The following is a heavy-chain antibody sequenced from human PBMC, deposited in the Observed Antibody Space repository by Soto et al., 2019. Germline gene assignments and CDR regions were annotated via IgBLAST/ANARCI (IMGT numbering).Heavy chain of an antibody. Sequence: QVQLVQSGAEVQKPGASVKVSCKASGYTFTSYYMHWVRQAPGQGLEWMGIINPSGGSTSYAQKFQGRVTMTRDTSTSTVYMELSSLRSEDMAVYYCARDAVVVPAAIGAPADYWGQGTLVTVSS. CDR3: ARDAVVVPAAIGAPADY. CDR1: GYTFTSYY. D-gene: IGHD2-2*02. V-gene: IGHV1-46*01. J-gene: IGHJ4*02. CDR2: INPSGGST.